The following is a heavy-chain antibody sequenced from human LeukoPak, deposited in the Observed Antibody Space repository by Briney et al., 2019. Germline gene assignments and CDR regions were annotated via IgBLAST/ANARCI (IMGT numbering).Heavy chain of an antibody. V-gene: IGHV1-18*04. D-gene: IGHD3-10*01. J-gene: IGHJ3*02. CDR1: GYTFTGYY. CDR3: ARCDRLGELCAFDI. Sequence: ASVKVSCKASGYTFTGYYMHWVRQAPGQGLEWMGWISAYNGNTNYAQKLQGRVTMTTDTSTSTAYMELRSLRSDDTAVYYCARCDRLGELCAFDIWGQGTMVTVSS. CDR2: ISAYNGNT.